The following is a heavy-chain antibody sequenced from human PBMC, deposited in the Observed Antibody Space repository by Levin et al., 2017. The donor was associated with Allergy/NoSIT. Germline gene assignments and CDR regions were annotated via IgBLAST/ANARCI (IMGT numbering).Heavy chain of an antibody. J-gene: IGHJ6*03. D-gene: IGHD2-2*01. CDR3: ARFVVTPVSYFYMDV. CDR2: ISTHNGNT. CDR1: GYNFKNYG. Sequence: GESLKISCQASGYNFKNYGISRVRQAPGQGLEWVGWISTHNGNTNYAQSCQGRVTMTTDTSTSTTDMELRSLISDDAAVYYCARFVVTPVSYFYMDVWGKGTTVTVSS. V-gene: IGHV1-18*01.